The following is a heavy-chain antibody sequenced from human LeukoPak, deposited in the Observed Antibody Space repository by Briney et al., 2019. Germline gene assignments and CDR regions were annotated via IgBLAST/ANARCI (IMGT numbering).Heavy chain of an antibody. V-gene: IGHV3-74*01. CDR2: INSDGSWT. J-gene: IGHJ4*02. D-gene: IGHD2/OR15-2a*01. CDR3: VSFYETY. CDR1: GNYW. Sequence: GGSLRLSCAASGNYWMHWVRQVPGKGLVWVSHINSDGSWTSYADSVKGRLTISKDNAKNTEYLQMNSLRAEDTAVYYCVSFYETYWGRGTLVTVSS.